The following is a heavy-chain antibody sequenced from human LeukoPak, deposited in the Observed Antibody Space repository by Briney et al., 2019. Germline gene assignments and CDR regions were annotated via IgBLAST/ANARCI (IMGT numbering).Heavy chain of an antibody. CDR1: GFTFSSHG. J-gene: IGHJ5*02. D-gene: IGHD2-2*01. Sequence: GGSLRLSCAASGFTFSSHGMHWIRQAPGKGLEWVAVILEDGSNKDHADSLKGRFTISRDNSRNTVYLQMNSLRSEDTAVYYCARDMSPRYSSSWYRFDPWGQGTLVTVSS. CDR3: ARDMSPRYSSSWYRFDP. V-gene: IGHV3-30*03. CDR2: ILEDGSNK.